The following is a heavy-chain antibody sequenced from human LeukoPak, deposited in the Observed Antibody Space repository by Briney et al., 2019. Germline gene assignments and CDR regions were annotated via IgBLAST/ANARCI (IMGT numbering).Heavy chain of an antibody. Sequence: RGCLRLSRAASGFTFSSYSMNWVRPAPGKGLEWVSSISSSSSYIYYADSVKGRFTISRDKAKNSLYLQMNSLRAEDTAVYYCARDHLGSSSEYWGQGTLVTVSS. D-gene: IGHD6-6*01. CDR3: ARDHLGSSSEY. J-gene: IGHJ4*02. CDR1: GFTFSSYS. V-gene: IGHV3-21*01. CDR2: ISSSSSYI.